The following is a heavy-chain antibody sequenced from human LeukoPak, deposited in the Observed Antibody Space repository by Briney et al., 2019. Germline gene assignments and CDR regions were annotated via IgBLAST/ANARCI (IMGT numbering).Heavy chain of an antibody. V-gene: IGHV4-59*12. CDR2: IYHSGST. J-gene: IGHJ4*02. Sequence: SETLSLTCTVTGGSISSYYWSWIRQPPGKGLEWIGEIYHSGSTNYNPSLKTRVTISVDKSKNQFSLKLSSVTAADTAVYYCARASHDYGDYSHFDYWGQGTLVTVSS. CDR1: GGSISSYY. CDR3: ARASHDYGDYSHFDY. D-gene: IGHD4-17*01.